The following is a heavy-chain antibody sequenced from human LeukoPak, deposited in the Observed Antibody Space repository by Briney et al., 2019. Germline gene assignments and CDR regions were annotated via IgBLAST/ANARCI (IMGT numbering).Heavy chain of an antibody. D-gene: IGHD3-22*01. CDR2: ISGSGGST. CDR3: AKEHHSSGYYDGHY. V-gene: IGHV3-23*01. CDR1: GFTFSSYA. J-gene: IGHJ4*02. Sequence: GGSLRLSCAASGFTFSSYAMSGVRQAPGKGLEWVSAISGSGGSTYYADSVKGRFTISRDNSKNTLYLQMNSLRAEDTAVYYCAKEHHSSGYYDGHYWGQGTLVTVSS.